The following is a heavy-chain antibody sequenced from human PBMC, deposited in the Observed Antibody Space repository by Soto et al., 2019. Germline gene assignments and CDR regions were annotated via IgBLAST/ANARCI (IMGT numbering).Heavy chain of an antibody. CDR3: VRGEGGWETY. D-gene: IGHD6-19*01. CDR1: GFTFSSYW. Sequence: GGALRLSCAASGFTFSSYWMHWVRQAPGKGLVWVSRINSDGSSTTYADSVKGRFTISRDNAKNTLYLQMNSLRAEDTAVYYCVRGEGGWETYWGQGTLVTVSS. CDR2: INSDGSST. J-gene: IGHJ4*02. V-gene: IGHV3-74*01.